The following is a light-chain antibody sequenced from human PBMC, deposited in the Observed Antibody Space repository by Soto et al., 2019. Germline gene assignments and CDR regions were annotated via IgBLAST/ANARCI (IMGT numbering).Light chain of an antibody. Sequence: ETLLTQSPGTLSLSPGERATLSCRASEALGRNYLAWYQQKPGQAPRLLIHRIYIRTAGIPDRFTGSASGTHFTLTISSLEPEDFAVYYCQQRSNWPRWTSGQGTKVDIK. J-gene: IGKJ1*01. V-gene: IGKV3D-20*02. CDR2: RIY. CDR3: QQRSNWPRWT. CDR1: EALGRNY.